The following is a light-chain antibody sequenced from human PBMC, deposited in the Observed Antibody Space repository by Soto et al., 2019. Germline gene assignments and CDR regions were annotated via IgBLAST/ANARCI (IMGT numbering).Light chain of an antibody. J-gene: IGKJ4*01. CDR1: QDISNY. CDR2: DAS. V-gene: IGKV1-33*01. Sequence: DIQMTQSPSSLSASVGDRVTITCQASQDISNYLNWYQQKPGKAPKLLIYDASNLETGVPSRFSGSGSGTDFTFTISSLQPEDIATYYCQQYDNLPPILGGDHCFTFGGGTKVEIK. CDR3: QQYDNLPPILGGDHCFT.